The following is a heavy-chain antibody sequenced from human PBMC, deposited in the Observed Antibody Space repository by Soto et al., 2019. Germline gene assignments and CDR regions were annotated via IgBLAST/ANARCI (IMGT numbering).Heavy chain of an antibody. CDR2: LYWDDDN. CDR1: GFSLSTRDVG. J-gene: IGHJ4*02. CDR3: AHGSRCLFDS. V-gene: IGHV2-5*02. D-gene: IGHD6-19*01. Sequence: QITLKESGPPLVKPTQTLTLTCTFSGFSLSTRDVGVGWIRQPPGKALEWLALLYWDDDNRYSPSLRRRLTLTKDTSKIQVVLTMTNMDPVDTATYYCAHGSRCLFDSLGPGILVSVST.